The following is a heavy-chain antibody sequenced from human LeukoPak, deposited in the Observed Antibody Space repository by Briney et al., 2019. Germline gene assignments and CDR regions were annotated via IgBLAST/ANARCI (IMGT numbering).Heavy chain of an antibody. J-gene: IGHJ4*02. Sequence: SVKVSCKASGGTFSSYAISWVRQAPGQGLEWMGGIIPIFGTANYAQKFQGRVTITADESTSTAYMELSSLRSEDTAVYYCARAYYYDTPTDYWGQGTLVTVSS. CDR3: ARAYYYDTPTDY. D-gene: IGHD3-22*01. CDR2: IIPIFGTA. V-gene: IGHV1-69*01. CDR1: GGTFSSYA.